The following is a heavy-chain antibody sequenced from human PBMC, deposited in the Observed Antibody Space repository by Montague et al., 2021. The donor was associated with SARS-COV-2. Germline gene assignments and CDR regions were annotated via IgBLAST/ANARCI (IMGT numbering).Heavy chain of an antibody. CDR2: IYTSGGT. CDR3: ARRTDILTGYYDY. D-gene: IGHD3-9*01. J-gene: IGHJ4*02. CDR1: GGSISSGSYY. V-gene: IGHV4-61*02. Sequence: TLSLTCTVSGGSISSGSYYWSWIRQPVGKGLEWIGRIYTSGGTNYNPSLKSRVTLSLDAAKNHFSLRLSSVTAADTAVYYCARRTDILTGYYDYWGQGTLVTVSS.